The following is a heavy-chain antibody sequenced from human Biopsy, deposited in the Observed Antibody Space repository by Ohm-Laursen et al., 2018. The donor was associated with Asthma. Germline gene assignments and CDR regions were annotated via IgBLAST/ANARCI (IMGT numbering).Heavy chain of an antibody. CDR2: IYYSGGT. CDR3: ARDRNYCSDGTCVHYYGVDV. V-gene: IGHV4-31*03. J-gene: IGHJ6*02. CDR1: GFSLSSGGYY. D-gene: IGHD2-15*01. Sequence: SQTLSLTCRVSGFSLSSGGYYWSWIRHHPGKGLEWIGNIYYSGGTYYNPSLQIRATISIDTSMSQFSLKLKSVTAADTAVYYCARDRNYCSDGTCVHYYGVDVWGPGTTVTVSS.